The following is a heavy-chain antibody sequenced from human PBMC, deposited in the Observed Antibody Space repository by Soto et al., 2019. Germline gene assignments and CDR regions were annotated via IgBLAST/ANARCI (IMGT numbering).Heavy chain of an antibody. Sequence: GGSLRLSCAASGFTFSSYAMSWVRQAPGKGLEWVSAISGSGGSTYYAESVKGRFTISRDNSKNTLYLRMNSLRAEDTAIYYCAKNSENFGDSKSDYCGQGTLVTVSS. D-gene: IGHD4-17*01. CDR1: GFTFSSYA. V-gene: IGHV3-23*01. J-gene: IGHJ4*02. CDR3: AKNSENFGDSKSDY. CDR2: ISGSGGST.